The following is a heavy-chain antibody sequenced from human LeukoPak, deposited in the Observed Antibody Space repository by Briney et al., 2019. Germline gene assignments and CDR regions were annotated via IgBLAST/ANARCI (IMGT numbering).Heavy chain of an antibody. J-gene: IGHJ5*02. CDR2: IYYSGST. Sequence: SETLSLTCTVSGGSISSYYWSWIRQPPGKGLEWIGYIYYSGSTNYNPSLKSRVTISVDTSKNQFSLKLSSVTAADTAVYYCASIAVAGLGDNWFDPWGQGTLVTVSS. CDR3: ASIAVAGLGDNWFDP. CDR1: GGSISSYY. V-gene: IGHV4-59*08. D-gene: IGHD6-19*01.